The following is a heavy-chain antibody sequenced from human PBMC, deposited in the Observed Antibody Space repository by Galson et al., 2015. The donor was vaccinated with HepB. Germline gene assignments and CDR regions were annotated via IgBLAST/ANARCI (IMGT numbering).Heavy chain of an antibody. CDR1: GFSLSTSGVG. J-gene: IGHJ4*02. D-gene: IGHD3-10*01. CDR3: ARWFGELLYMGMGLDY. Sequence: PALVNPTQTLTLTCTFSGFSLSTSGVGVGWIRQPPGKALEWLALIYWDDDKRYSPSLKSRLTITKDTSKNQVVLTMTNMDPVDTATYYCARWFGELLYMGMGLDYWGQGTLVTVSS. CDR2: IYWDDDK. V-gene: IGHV2-5*02.